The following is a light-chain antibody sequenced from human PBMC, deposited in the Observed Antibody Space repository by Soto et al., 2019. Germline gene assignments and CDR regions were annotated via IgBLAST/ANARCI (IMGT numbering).Light chain of an antibody. V-gene: IGKV1-5*01. Sequence: DVQTTQYPSTLSASVGDRFTITCLASQTISSWLAWYQQKPGKAPNLLIYDASTLERGVPSRFSGTGSGTEFTLTIDSLQPDDFATYYCQQYHSSSITFGQGTRLEIK. CDR1: QTISSW. CDR2: DAS. CDR3: QQYHSSSIT. J-gene: IGKJ5*01.